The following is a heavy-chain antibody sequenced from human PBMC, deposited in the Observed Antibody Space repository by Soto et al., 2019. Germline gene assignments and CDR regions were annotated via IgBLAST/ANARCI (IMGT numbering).Heavy chain of an antibody. V-gene: IGHV3-23*01. CDR1: GFTFSSYA. J-gene: IGHJ4*02. D-gene: IGHD3-9*01. CDR2: ISGSGGST. Sequence: QAGGSLRLSCAASGFTFSSYAMSWVRQAPGKGLEWVSAISGSGGSTYYADSVKGRFTISRDNSRNTLYLQMNSLRAEDTAVYYCANEGSVLRYFDWLLRQWGQGTLVTVSS. CDR3: ANEGSVLRYFDWLLRQ.